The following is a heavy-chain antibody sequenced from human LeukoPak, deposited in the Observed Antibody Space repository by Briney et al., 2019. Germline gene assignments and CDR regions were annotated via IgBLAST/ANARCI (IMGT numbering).Heavy chain of an antibody. V-gene: IGHV3-33*01. J-gene: IGHJ3*02. D-gene: IGHD6-19*01. CDR1: GFTFSSYG. Sequence: GRSLRLSCAASGFTFSSYGMHWVRQAPGKGLEWVAVIWYGGSNKYYADSVKGRFTISRDNSKNTLYLQMNSLRAEDTAVYYCARDGREQWLVPKDAFDIWGQGTMVTVSS. CDR3: ARDGREQWLVPKDAFDI. CDR2: IWYGGSNK.